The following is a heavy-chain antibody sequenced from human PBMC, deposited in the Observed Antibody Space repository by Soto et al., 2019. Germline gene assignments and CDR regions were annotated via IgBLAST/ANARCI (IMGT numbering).Heavy chain of an antibody. CDR1: GFAFSRYW. Sequence: GGSLRLSCAASGFAFSRYWMHWVRQTPGKGLVWVSHINGGGSRTTYADSVKGRFTISRDNAKNTLYLQMNSLRAEDTAVYYCARDSSGYYLTRGNGWFDPWGQGTLVTVSS. CDR2: INGGGSRT. V-gene: IGHV3-74*01. CDR3: ARDSSGYYLTRGNGWFDP. J-gene: IGHJ5*02. D-gene: IGHD3-22*01.